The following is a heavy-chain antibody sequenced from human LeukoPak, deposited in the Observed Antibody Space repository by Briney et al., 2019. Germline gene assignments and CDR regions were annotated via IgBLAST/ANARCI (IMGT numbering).Heavy chain of an antibody. J-gene: IGHJ6*02. CDR3: AREREVYCSSTGCPPRSYGMDV. D-gene: IGHD2-2*01. CDR1: GFTFSSYA. Sequence: GGSLRLSCAASGFTFSSYAMSWVRQAPGKGLEWVANIKQDGSEKYYVDSVKGRFTISRDNAKNSLYLQVNSLRAEDTAVYYCAREREVYCSSTGCPPRSYGMDVWGQGTTVTVSS. CDR2: IKQDGSEK. V-gene: IGHV3-7*01.